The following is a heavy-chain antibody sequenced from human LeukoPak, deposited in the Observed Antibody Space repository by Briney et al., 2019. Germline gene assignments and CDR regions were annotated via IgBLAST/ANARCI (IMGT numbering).Heavy chain of an antibody. CDR2: INGDGSST. D-gene: IGHD6-13*01. V-gene: IGHV3-74*01. J-gene: IGHJ4*02. CDR1: RFAFSSCW. Sequence: GGSLRLSCAASRFAFSSCWMHWVRQAPGKGLVWVSRINGDGSSTGYADSVKGRLTISRDNANNMMYLQMDSLRAEDSATYYCVRGTTYSSTKADFWGQGTLVTVSS. CDR3: VRGTTYSSTKADF.